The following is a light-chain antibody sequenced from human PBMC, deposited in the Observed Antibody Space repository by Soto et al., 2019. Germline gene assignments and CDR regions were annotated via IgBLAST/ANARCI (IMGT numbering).Light chain of an antibody. Sequence: EIVLTQSPGTLSLSPGERATLSCRASQSVSSSYLAWYQQKPGQAPRLLIYVTSSRATGIPDRFSGSGSGTDLPLTITRLEPEDLAVYYCHQYGSSPQTFGQGTKVEIK. J-gene: IGKJ1*01. CDR2: VTS. CDR1: QSVSSSY. V-gene: IGKV3-20*01. CDR3: HQYGSSPQT.